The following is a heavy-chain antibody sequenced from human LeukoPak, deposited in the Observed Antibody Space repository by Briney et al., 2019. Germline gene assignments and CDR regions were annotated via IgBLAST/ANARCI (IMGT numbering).Heavy chain of an antibody. CDR3: ARDNCSGGSCYPYYYYYMDV. V-gene: IGHV3-48*03. J-gene: IGHJ6*03. CDR1: GSTFSSYE. Sequence: GGSLRLSCAASGSTFSSYEMNWVRQAPGKGLEWVSYISSSGSTIYYADSVKGRFTISRDNAKNSLYLQMNSLRAEDTAVYYCARDNCSGGSCYPYYYYYMDVWGKGTTVTISS. D-gene: IGHD2-15*01. CDR2: ISSSGSTI.